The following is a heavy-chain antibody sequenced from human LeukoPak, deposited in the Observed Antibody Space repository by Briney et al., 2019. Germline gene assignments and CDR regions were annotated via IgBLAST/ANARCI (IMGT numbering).Heavy chain of an antibody. Sequence: GRSLRLSCAASGFTFSSYGMHWVRQAPGKGLEWVAVISYDGSNKYYADSVKGRFTISRDNSKNTLYLQMNSLGAEDTAVYYCRCPSDWFDPWGQGTLVTVSS. J-gene: IGHJ5*02. CDR3: RCPSDWFDP. D-gene: IGHD2-8*01. V-gene: IGHV3-30*03. CDR2: ISYDGSNK. CDR1: GFTFSSYG.